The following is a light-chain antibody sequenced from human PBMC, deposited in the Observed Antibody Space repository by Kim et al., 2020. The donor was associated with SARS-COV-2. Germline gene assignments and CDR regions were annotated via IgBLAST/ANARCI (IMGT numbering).Light chain of an antibody. CDR3: QQYGNSPWT. Sequence: IVLTQSPGTLSLSPGERATLTCRASQSVSSNYLVWYQQKPGQAPRLLIYGAYHRATGIPDRFSGSVSGTDFTLTINRLEPEDFAVYHCQQYGNSPWTFGQGTKVDIK. V-gene: IGKV3-20*01. CDR2: GAY. CDR1: QSVSSNY. J-gene: IGKJ1*01.